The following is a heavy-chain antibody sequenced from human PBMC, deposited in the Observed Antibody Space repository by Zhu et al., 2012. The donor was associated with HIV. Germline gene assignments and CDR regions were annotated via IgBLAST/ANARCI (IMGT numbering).Heavy chain of an antibody. D-gene: IGHD3-10*01. CDR3: ARHILWFGELLLYYFDY. CDR2: IYHSGST. Sequence: QVQLQESGPGLVKPSETLSLTCAVSGYSISSGYYWGWIRAAPGKGLEWIGSIYHSGSTYYNPSLKSRVTIPVDTSKNQFSLKLSSVTAADTAVYYCARHILWFGELLLYYFDYWAREPWSPSPQ. J-gene: IGHJ4*02. CDR1: GYSISSGYY. V-gene: IGHV4-38-2*01.